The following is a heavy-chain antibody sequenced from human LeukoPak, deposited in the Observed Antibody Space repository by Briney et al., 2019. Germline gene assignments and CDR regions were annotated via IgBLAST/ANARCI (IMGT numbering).Heavy chain of an antibody. J-gene: IGHJ4*02. CDR1: GGSFSGYY. V-gene: IGHV4-34*01. CDR3: ARGSTDFWSGYYFDY. Sequence: PSETLSLTCAVYGGSFSGYYWSWIRQPPGKGLEWIGEINHSGSTNYNPSLKSRVTISVDTSKNQFSLKLSSVTAADTAVYYCARGSTDFWSGYYFDYWGQGTLVTVSS. CDR2: INHSGST. D-gene: IGHD3-3*01.